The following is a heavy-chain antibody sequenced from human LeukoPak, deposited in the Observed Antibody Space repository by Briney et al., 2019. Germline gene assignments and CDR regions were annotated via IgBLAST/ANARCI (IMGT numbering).Heavy chain of an antibody. CDR3: ARDRGGDYGDYEFPLDF. CDR2: ISAHNGNT. CDR1: GYTSTNYG. Sequence: ASVKVSCKTSGYTSTNYGISWVRQAPGQGLEWMGWISAHNGNTKYAQKFQGRVTMTTDTSTSTAYMELRSLRSDDTVVYYCARDRGGDYGDYEFPLDFWGQGTLVTVSS. V-gene: IGHV1-18*01. D-gene: IGHD4-17*01. J-gene: IGHJ4*02.